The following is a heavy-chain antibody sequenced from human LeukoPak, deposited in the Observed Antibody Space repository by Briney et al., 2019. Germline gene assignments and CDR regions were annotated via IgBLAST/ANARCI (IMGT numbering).Heavy chain of an antibody. J-gene: IGHJ4*02. Sequence: GASVTVSCKASGYTFTGYYMHWVRQAPGQGLEWMGQINPNSGGTNYAQKFQGRVTMTRDTSISTAYMELSRLRSDDTAVYYCASRWSIAVAGTGDDFDYWGQGTLVTVSS. D-gene: IGHD6-19*01. CDR2: INPNSGGT. CDR1: GYTFTGYY. V-gene: IGHV1-2*06. CDR3: ASRWSIAVAGTGDDFDY.